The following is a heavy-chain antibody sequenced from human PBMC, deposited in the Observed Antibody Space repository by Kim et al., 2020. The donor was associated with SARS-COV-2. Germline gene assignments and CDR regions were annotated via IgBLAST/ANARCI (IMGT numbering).Heavy chain of an antibody. D-gene: IGHD3-10*01. V-gene: IGHV3-23*03. CDR3: AKGPGLFDY. J-gene: IGHJ4*02. CDR2: IYSGGSST. Sequence: GGSLRLSCAASGFTFSSYAMSWVRQAPGKGLEWVSVIYSGGSSTYYADSVKGRFTISRDNSKNTLYLQMNSLRAEDTAVYYCAKGPGLFDYWGQGTLVT. CDR1: GFTFSSYA.